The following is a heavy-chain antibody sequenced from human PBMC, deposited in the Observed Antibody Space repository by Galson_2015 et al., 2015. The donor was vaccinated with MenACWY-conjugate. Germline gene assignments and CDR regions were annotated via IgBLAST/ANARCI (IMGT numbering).Heavy chain of an antibody. CDR2: IYYSGNT. CDR1: GGSISSSSYF. V-gene: IGHV4-39*01. CDR3: ARHVRGIAAAGSALEGGRQDY. D-gene: IGHD6-13*01. Sequence: LSLTCTVSGGSISSSSYFWGWIRQPPGKGLEWIGSIYYSGNTYYNASLKSRITISVDTSKNQFSLNLSSVTAADTAVYYCARHVRGIAAAGSALEGGRQDYWGQGTSVTVSS. J-gene: IGHJ4*02.